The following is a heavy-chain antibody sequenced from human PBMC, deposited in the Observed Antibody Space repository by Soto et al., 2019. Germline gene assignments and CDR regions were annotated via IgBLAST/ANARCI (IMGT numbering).Heavy chain of an antibody. CDR2: MNPNTGNT. J-gene: IGHJ4*02. Sequence: QVQLVQSGAEVKKPGASVKVSCEASGYTFIDYDINWVRQAAGQGLEWMGWMNPNTGNTAYVQKFEGRLTLSRDTSTSTAYMELSSLTSEDTAVYYRTIGLSSYTDHWAQGTLVSVSS. D-gene: IGHD2-2*02. CDR1: GYTFIDYD. CDR3: TIGLSSYTDH. V-gene: IGHV1-8*01.